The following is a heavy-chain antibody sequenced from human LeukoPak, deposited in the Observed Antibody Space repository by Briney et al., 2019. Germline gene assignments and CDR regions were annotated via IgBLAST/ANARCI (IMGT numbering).Heavy chain of an antibody. D-gene: IGHD6-19*01. V-gene: IGHV4-59*01. CDR2: IYYSGST. J-gene: IGHJ4*02. CDR1: GDSISSYY. CDR3: ARGDTLSGWYFFDY. Sequence: PSETLSLTCTVSGDSISSYYWNWIRQPPGKGLEWIGYIYYSGSTNYNPSLKSRVTISIDTSKNQFSLKLSSVTAADTAVYYCARGDTLSGWYFFDYWGQGTLVTVSS.